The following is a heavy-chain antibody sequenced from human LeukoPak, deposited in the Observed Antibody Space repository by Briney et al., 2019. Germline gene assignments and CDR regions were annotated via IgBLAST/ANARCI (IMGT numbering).Heavy chain of an antibody. D-gene: IGHD6-6*01. CDR3: ARLRRRSAPFEF. CDR2: INHSGST. Sequence: SETLSLTCAVYGGSFSGYYWSWIRQPPGKGLEWIGEINHSGSTNYNPSLKSRVTISVDTSKNQFSLKLSSVTAADTAVYYCARLRRRSAPFEFWGQGTLVTVSS. J-gene: IGHJ4*02. CDR1: GGSFSGYY. V-gene: IGHV4-34*01.